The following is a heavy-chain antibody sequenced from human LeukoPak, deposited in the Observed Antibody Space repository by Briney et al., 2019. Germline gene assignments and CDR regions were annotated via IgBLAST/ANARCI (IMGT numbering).Heavy chain of an antibody. CDR2: ISYDGSNK. J-gene: IGHJ6*04. D-gene: IGHD2-2*01. Sequence: GRSLRLSCAASVFTFSIYCKHWVRQAPGKGLEGVAVISYDGSNKYYADSVKGRFNISRDSSENTLYLQMNNLSAEDTAVYYCAKDSVGYCSSTSCFDSAMDVWGKGTTVTVSS. V-gene: IGHV3-30*18. CDR3: AKDSVGYCSSTSCFDSAMDV. CDR1: VFTFSIYC.